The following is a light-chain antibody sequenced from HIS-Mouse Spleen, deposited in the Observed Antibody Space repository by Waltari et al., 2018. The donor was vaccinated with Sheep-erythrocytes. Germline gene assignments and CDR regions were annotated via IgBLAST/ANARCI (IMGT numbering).Light chain of an antibody. Sequence: QSALTQPPSASGSPGQSVTISCTGTSSDVGGYNYVSWYQQHPGKAPKLMIYEVSKRPPGVHDRCSVSKSGNTAYLTVSGLQAEDEADYYCSSYTGSNNWVFGGGTKLTVL. CDR1: SSDVGGYNY. CDR3: SSYTGSNNWV. V-gene: IGLV2-8*01. CDR2: EVS. J-gene: IGLJ3*02.